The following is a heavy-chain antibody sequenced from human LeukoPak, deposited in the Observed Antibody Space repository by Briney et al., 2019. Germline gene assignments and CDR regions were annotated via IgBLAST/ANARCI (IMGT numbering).Heavy chain of an antibody. D-gene: IGHD2-2*01. CDR3: VSFYETN. CDR1: GDYW. V-gene: IGHV3-74*01. J-gene: IGHJ4*02. CDR2: VNSDGSWT. Sequence: GGSLRLSCAASGDYWMHWVRQAPGKGLVWVTHVNSDGSWTSHADSVKGRFTISKDNAKNTVYLQMNNLRTEDTAVYYCVSFYETNWGRGTLVTVSS.